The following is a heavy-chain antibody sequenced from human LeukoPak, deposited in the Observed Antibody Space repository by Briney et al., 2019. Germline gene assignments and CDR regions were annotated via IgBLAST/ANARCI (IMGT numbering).Heavy chain of an antibody. CDR1: GFTFSSYA. CDR2: ISGSGGST. V-gene: IGHV3-23*01. J-gene: IGHJ4*02. Sequence: GGSLRLSCAASGFTFSSYAMSWVRQAPGKGLEWVSAISGSGGSTYYADSVKGRFTTSRDNSKNTLYLQMNSLKAEDTAVYYCAKDSVAGTGGFDYWGQGTLVTVSS. CDR3: AKDSVAGTGGFDY. D-gene: IGHD6-19*01.